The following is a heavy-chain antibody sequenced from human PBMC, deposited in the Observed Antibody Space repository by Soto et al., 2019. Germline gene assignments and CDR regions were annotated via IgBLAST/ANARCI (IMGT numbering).Heavy chain of an antibody. CDR3: VKMGGFEY. CDR1: GFTFSKYW. J-gene: IGHJ4*01. V-gene: IGHV3-74*01. D-gene: IGHD3-16*01. Sequence: EVQLVDSGGGLVQPGGSLRLSCVASGFTFSKYWMHWVRQAPGKGLVWLSRITSDGRSTSYADSVKGRFTISRDNANNTVFLQMNSLRAEDTAVYYCVKMGGFEYWGHGAVVTVSS. CDR2: ITSDGRST.